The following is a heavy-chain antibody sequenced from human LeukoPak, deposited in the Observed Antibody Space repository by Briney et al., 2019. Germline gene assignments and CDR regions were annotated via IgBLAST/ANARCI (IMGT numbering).Heavy chain of an antibody. CDR3: ARVFGVVIRSSPRGGYYMDV. J-gene: IGHJ6*03. CDR2: IYYSGST. D-gene: IGHD3-3*01. CDR1: GGSISSYY. V-gene: IGHV4-59*12. Sequence: SETLSLTCTVSGGSISSYYWSWIRQPPGKGLEWIGYIYYSGSTNYNPSLKSRVTISVDTSKNQFSLKLSSVTAADTAVYYCARVFGVVIRSSPRGGYYMDVWGKGTTVTVSS.